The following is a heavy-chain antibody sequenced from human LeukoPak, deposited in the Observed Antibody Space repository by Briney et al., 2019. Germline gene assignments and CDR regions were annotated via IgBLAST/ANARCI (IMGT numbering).Heavy chain of an antibody. CDR2: INPSGGST. Sequence: ASVKVSCKSSGYTFTSYYMHWVRQAPGQGLEWMGIINPSGGSTNYAQMFQGRVTMTRDTSTSTVYMELSSLRSEDTAVYYCARDGPRIAALGEDFDYWGQGTLVTVSS. V-gene: IGHV1-46*01. CDR3: ARDGPRIAALGEDFDY. J-gene: IGHJ4*02. CDR1: GYTFTSYY. D-gene: IGHD6-6*01.